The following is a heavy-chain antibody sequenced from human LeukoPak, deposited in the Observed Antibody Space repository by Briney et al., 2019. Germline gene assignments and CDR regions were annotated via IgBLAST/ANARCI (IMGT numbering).Heavy chain of an antibody. CDR2: INHSGST. CDR1: GGSFSGYY. CDR3: ARGSGCSGGSRYFLY. J-gene: IGHJ4*02. Sequence: PSETLSLTCAVYGGSFSGYYWSWIRQPPGKGLEWIGEINHSGSTNYNPSLKSRVTISVDTSKNQFSLKLSSVTAADTAVYYCARGSGCSGGSRYFLYWGQGTLVTVSS. D-gene: IGHD2-15*01. V-gene: IGHV4-34*01.